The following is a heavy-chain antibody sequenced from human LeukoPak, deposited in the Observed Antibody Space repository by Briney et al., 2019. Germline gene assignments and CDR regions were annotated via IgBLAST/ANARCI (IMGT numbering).Heavy chain of an antibody. J-gene: IGHJ4*02. CDR3: ARDPGAYYYDSSGYWFDY. Sequence: ASVKVSCKASGYTFTSCGISWVRQAPGQGLEWMGWISAYNGNTNYAQKLQGRVTMTTDTSTSTAYMELRSLRSDDTAVYYCARDPGAYYYDSSGYWFDYWGQGTLVTVSS. CDR1: GYTFTSCG. V-gene: IGHV1-18*01. CDR2: ISAYNGNT. D-gene: IGHD3-22*01.